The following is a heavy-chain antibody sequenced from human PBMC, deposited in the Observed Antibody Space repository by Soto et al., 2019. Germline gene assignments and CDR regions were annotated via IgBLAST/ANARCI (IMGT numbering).Heavy chain of an antibody. V-gene: IGHV3-30*18. CDR1: GFTFSHYG. J-gene: IGHJ4*02. Sequence: QVQLVESGGGVVQPGRSLRLSCAASGFTFSHYGMHWVRQAPGKGLEWVTTISSDGNDKYYAGSVKGRFTISRDNSENTLDLQMNGLRAEGTAVYYCSKGSFSAHQVLDQWCQGTLVTVSS. CDR2: ISSDGNDK. CDR3: SKGSFSAHQVLDQ. D-gene: IGHD3-10*01.